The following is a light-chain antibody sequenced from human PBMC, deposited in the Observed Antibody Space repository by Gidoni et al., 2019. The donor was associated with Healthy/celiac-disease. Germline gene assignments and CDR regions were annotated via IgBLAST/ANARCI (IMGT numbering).Light chain of an antibody. V-gene: IGKV1-39*01. Sequence: DIQMTQSPSSLSASVGERATITCRASQSISSYLNWYQQKPGKAPKLLIYAASSLQSGVPSRFSGSGSGTDFTLTISSLQPEDFATYYCQQSYSTLRYTFGQGTKLEIK. J-gene: IGKJ2*01. CDR2: AAS. CDR3: QQSYSTLRYT. CDR1: QSISSY.